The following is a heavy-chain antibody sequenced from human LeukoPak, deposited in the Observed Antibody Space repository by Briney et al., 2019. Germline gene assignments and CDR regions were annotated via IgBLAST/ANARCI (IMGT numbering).Heavy chain of an antibody. J-gene: IGHJ5*02. V-gene: IGHV4-4*07. D-gene: IGHD6-19*01. CDR1: GGSISSYY. Sequence: SETLSLTCTVSGGSISSYYWSWIRQPAGKGLEWIGRIYTSGSTNYNPSLKSRVTMSVDTSKNQFSLKLSSVTAADTAVYYCARVHHPSGYSSGWYGKGWFDPWGQGTLVTVSS. CDR3: ARVHHPSGYSSGWYGKGWFDP. CDR2: IYTSGST.